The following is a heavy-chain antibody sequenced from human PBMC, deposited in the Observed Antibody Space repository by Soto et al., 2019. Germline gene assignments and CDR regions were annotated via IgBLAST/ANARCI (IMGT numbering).Heavy chain of an antibody. V-gene: IGHV3-73*01. CDR1: GFIFSDSA. J-gene: IGHJ4*02. D-gene: IGHD1-26*01. CDR3: GRSSPPMWGPEY. CDR2: TKDKASNFAT. Sequence: TGGSLRLSCAASGFIFSDSAIHWVRQASGKGLEWVGRTKDKASNFATVYSASVKGRFTISRDVSKNTVFLQMSSLKTEDTAVYYCGRSSPPMWGPEYWGQGTLVTVSS.